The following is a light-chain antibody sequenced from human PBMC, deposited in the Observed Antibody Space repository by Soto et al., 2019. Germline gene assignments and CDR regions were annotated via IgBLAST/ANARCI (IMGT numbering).Light chain of an antibody. J-gene: IGKJ1*01. V-gene: IGKV3-20*01. Sequence: EIVLTHSPVTLSLSPGERATLSGRASQSVSSNLAWYRQTPGQAPRLLIYGASTRATDTPARFSGSGSGTDFTLTISRVEPADFAVYYCQQYGSSFATFGQGTQVE. CDR2: GAS. CDR3: QQYGSSFAT. CDR1: QSVSSN.